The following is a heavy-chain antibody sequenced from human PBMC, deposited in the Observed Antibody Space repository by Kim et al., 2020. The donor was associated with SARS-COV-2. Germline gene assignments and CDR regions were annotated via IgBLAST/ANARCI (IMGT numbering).Heavy chain of an antibody. CDR3: ARGAYYGSGSYWVGVGRDYYYYGMDV. D-gene: IGHD3-10*01. V-gene: IGHV4-59*01. CDR1: GGSISSYY. J-gene: IGHJ6*02. Sequence: SETLSLTCTVSGGSISSYYWSWIRQPPGKGLEWIGYIYYSGSTNYNPSLKSRVTISVDTSKNQFSLKLSSVTAADTAVYYCARGAYYGSGSYWVGVGRDYYYYGMDVWGQGTTVTVSS. CDR2: IYYSGST.